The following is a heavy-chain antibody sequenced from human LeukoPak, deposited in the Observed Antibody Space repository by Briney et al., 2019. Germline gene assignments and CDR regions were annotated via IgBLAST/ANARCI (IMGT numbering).Heavy chain of an antibody. D-gene: IGHD2-15*01. J-gene: IGHJ4*02. CDR2: ISGSGGST. V-gene: IGHV3-23*01. CDR3: AKAPRYCSGGSCYYFDY. Sequence: GGSLRLSCAASGFTFSNYVMTWVRQAPGKGLEWVSAISGSGGSTYYADSVKGRFTISRDNSKNTLYLQMNSLRAEDTAVYYCAKAPRYCSGGSCYYFDYWGQGTLVTVSS. CDR1: GFTFSNYV.